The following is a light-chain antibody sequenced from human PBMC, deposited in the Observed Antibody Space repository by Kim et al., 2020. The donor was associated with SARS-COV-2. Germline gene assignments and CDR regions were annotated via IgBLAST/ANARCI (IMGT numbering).Light chain of an antibody. Sequence: SPGERATLSCRASQSVSSSYLAWYQQKPGQAPRLLIYGASSRGTGMPDRFSGSGSGTDFTLTISRLEPEDFAVYYRQQYGSSPWTFGQGTKVDIK. CDR3: QQYGSSPWT. J-gene: IGKJ1*01. CDR1: QSVSSSY. CDR2: GAS. V-gene: IGKV3-20*01.